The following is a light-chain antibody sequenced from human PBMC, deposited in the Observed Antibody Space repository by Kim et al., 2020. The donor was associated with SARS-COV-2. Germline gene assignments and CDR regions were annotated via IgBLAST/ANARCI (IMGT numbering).Light chain of an antibody. Sequence: DIQMTQSPSSLSASVGDRLTITCRASQGISNDLAWYQQKPGKVPKLLIFAASALQSGVPSRFSGSGSGTDFTLTISSLQPEDVATYYCQKYNGAPWTFGQGTKLDIK. CDR3: QKYNGAPWT. J-gene: IGKJ1*01. CDR2: AAS. CDR1: QGISND. V-gene: IGKV1-27*01.